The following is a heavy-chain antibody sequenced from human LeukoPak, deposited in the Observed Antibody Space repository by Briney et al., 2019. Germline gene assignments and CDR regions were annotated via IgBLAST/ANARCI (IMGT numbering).Heavy chain of an antibody. D-gene: IGHD1-26*01. CDR1: GFTFDDYG. CDR3: AKDLQWELLWGGGFDY. CDR2: INWNGGST. J-gene: IGHJ4*02. Sequence: GGSLRLSCAASGFTFDDYGMSWVRQAPGKGLEWVSGINWNGGSTGYADSVKGRFTISRDNAKNSLYLQMNSLRAEDTALYYCAKDLQWELLWGGGFDYWGQGTLVTVSS. V-gene: IGHV3-20*04.